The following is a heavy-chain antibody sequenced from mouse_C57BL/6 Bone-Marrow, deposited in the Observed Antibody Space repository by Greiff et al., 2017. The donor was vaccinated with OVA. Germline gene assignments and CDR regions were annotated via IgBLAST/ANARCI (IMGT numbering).Heavy chain of an antibody. CDR2: ISSGGSYT. J-gene: IGHJ1*03. D-gene: IGHD1-1*02. Sequence: DVMLVESGGDLVKPGGSLKLSCAASGFTFSSYGMSWVRQTPDKRLEWVATISSGGSYTYYPDSVKGRFTISRDNAKNTLYLQMSSLESEDTAMYYCARQSGTWYFDVWGTGTTVTVSS. CDR3: ARQSGTWYFDV. CDR1: GFTFSSYG. V-gene: IGHV5-6*02.